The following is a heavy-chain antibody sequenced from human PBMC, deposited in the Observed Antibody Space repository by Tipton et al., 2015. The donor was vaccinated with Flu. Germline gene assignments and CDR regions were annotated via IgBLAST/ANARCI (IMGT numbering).Heavy chain of an antibody. J-gene: IGHJ4*02. D-gene: IGHD2-2*01. CDR2: LSYSGST. CDR3: ARDPSLGMPDYFDS. V-gene: IGHV4-39*02. CDR1: GVSIRSTSHH. Sequence: TLSLTCTVSGVSIRSTSHHWGWIRQPPGKGLEWIASLSYSGSTFYKSSLKSRVTISVDTSKNQFSLKVSSVTAADTAVYYCARDPSLGMPDYFDSWGQGILVTASS.